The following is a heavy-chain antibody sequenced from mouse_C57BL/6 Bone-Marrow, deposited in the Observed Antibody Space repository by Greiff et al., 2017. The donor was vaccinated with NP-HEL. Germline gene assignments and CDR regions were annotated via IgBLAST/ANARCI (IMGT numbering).Heavy chain of an antibody. Sequence: EVQLVESGGGLVQPGGSLKLSCAASGFTFSDYYMYWVRQTPEKRLEWVAYISNGGGSTYYPDTVKGRFTISRDNAKNTLYLQMSRLKSEDTAMYYCARRVYYGNYYAMDYWGQGTSVTVSS. D-gene: IGHD2-1*01. J-gene: IGHJ4*01. CDR1: GFTFSDYY. CDR2: ISNGGGST. CDR3: ARRVYYGNYYAMDY. V-gene: IGHV5-12*01.